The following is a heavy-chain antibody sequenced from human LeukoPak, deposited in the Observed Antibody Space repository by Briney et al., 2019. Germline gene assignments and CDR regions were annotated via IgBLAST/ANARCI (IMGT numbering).Heavy chain of an antibody. Sequence: GGSLRLSCAASGFTFSSYAMSWVRQAPGKGLEWVSAISGSGGSTYYADSVKSRFTISRDNSKNTLYLQMNSLRAEDTAVYYCAKAPRYSYGLFDAFDIWGQGTMVTVSS. J-gene: IGHJ3*02. CDR2: ISGSGGST. CDR3: AKAPRYSYGLFDAFDI. V-gene: IGHV3-23*01. D-gene: IGHD5-18*01. CDR1: GFTFSSYA.